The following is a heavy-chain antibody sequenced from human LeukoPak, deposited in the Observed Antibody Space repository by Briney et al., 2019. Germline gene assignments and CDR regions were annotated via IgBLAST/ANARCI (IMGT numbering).Heavy chain of an antibody. Sequence: GGSLRLSCAASGFTFSSYAMSWVRQAPGKGLEWVSSISSSSSYIYYADSLKGRFTISRDNAKNSLYLQMNSLRAEDTAVYYCAREHHLASSGYSDWGQGTLVTVSS. D-gene: IGHD3-22*01. CDR2: ISSSSSYI. J-gene: IGHJ4*02. V-gene: IGHV3-21*01. CDR3: AREHHLASSGYSD. CDR1: GFTFSSYA.